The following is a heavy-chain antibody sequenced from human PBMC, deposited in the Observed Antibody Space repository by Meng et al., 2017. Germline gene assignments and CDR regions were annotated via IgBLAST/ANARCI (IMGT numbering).Heavy chain of an antibody. CDR3: ARDGIAAAGTGRSYFQH. CDR1: GGAISSSSDY. Sequence: RRQLQEAGPGRVKPSDTRSLTCTVCGGAISSSSDYWGWIRQPPGKGLEWIGSIYYSGSTYYNPSLKSRVTISVDTSKNQFSLKLSSVTAADTAVYYCARDGIAAAGTGRSYFQHWGQGTLVTVSS. V-gene: IGHV4-39*06. J-gene: IGHJ1*01. D-gene: IGHD6-13*01. CDR2: IYYSGST.